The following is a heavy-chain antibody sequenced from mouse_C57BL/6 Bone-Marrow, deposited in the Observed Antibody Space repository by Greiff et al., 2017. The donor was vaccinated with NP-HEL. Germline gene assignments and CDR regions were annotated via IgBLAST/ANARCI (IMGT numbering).Heavy chain of an antibody. V-gene: IGHV5-16*01. D-gene: IGHD3-2*02. CDR3: ARGTAQATYAMDY. Sequence: EVNLVESEGGLVQPGSSMKLSCTASGFTFSDYYMAWVRQVPEKGLEWVANINYDGSSTYYLDSLKSRFIISRDNAKNILYLQMSSLKSEDTATYYCARGTAQATYAMDYWGQGTSVTVSS. CDR1: GFTFSDYY. CDR2: INYDGSST. J-gene: IGHJ4*01.